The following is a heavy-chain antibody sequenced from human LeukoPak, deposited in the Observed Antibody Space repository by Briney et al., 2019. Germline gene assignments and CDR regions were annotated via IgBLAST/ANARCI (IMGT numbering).Heavy chain of an antibody. Sequence: SETLSLTCTVSGGSISSYSWSWIRQPPGKGLEWIGYIYHSGSTYYNPSLKSRVTISVDRSKNQFSLKLSSVTAADTAVYYCARVGSSGWFDPWGQGTLVTVSS. CDR1: GGSISSYS. CDR3: ARVGSSGWFDP. J-gene: IGHJ5*02. CDR2: IYHSGST. V-gene: IGHV4-30-2*01.